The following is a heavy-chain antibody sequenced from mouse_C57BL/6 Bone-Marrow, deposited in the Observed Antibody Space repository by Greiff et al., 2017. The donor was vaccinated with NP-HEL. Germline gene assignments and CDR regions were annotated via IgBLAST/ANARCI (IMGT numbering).Heavy chain of an antibody. CDR3: SDYGSSYVY. Sequence: VKLMESGPELVKPGASVKISCKASGYSFTSYYIHWVKQRPGQGLEWIGWIYPGSGNTKYNEKFKGKATLTADTSSSTAYMQLSSLTSEDSAVYYCSDYGSSYVYWGQGTTLTVSS. V-gene: IGHV1-66*01. J-gene: IGHJ2*01. D-gene: IGHD1-1*01. CDR1: GYSFTSYY. CDR2: IYPGSGNT.